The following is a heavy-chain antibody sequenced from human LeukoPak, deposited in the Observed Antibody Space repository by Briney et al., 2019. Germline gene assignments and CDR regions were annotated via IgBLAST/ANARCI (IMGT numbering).Heavy chain of an antibody. CDR2: ISAYNGNT. CDR1: GGTFNNYT. D-gene: IGHD1-26*01. Sequence: ASVKVSCKASGGTFNNYTISWVRQAPGQGLEWMGWISAYNGNTNYAQKLQGRVTMTTDTSTSTAYMELRSLRSDDTAVYYCATSLNSGSYAQDYWGQGTLVTVSS. CDR3: ATSLNSGSYAQDY. V-gene: IGHV1-18*01. J-gene: IGHJ4*02.